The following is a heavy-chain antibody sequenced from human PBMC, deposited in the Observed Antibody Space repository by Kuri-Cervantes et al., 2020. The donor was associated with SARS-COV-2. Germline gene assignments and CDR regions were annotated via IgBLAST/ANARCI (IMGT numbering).Heavy chain of an antibody. V-gene: IGHV3-30-3*01. CDR1: GFTFSSYA. J-gene: IGHJ3*02. D-gene: IGHD6-13*01. CDR3: ARDLGSSWHWGDAFDI. CDR2: ISYDGSNK. Sequence: GESLKISCAASGFTFSSYAMHWVRQAPGTGLEWVAVISYDGSNKYYADSVKGRFTIPRDNAKNSLYLQMNSLRAEDTAVYYCARDLGSSWHWGDAFDIWVQGTMVTVSS.